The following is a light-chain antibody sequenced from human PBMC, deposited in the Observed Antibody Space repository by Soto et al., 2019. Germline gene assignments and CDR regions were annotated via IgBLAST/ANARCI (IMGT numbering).Light chain of an antibody. CDR3: QQRSDSPLT. V-gene: IGKV3-11*01. J-gene: IGKJ4*01. Sequence: MVLTQSPASLSSCPGERATLSSRASHSVSIYLSWYQHRPGQAPMLLIYDASNRATGNPARFSGSGSGTDFPLTISRQAPEYVAVYCCQQRSDSPLTFGGGTKVEIK. CDR1: HSVSIY. CDR2: DAS.